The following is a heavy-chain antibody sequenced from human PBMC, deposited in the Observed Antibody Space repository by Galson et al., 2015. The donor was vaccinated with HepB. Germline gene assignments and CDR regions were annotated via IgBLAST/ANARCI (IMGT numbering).Heavy chain of an antibody. J-gene: IGHJ4*02. CDR1: GFTFSRFW. V-gene: IGHV3-7*03. CDR2: IKPDGTVQ. D-gene: IGHD6-19*01. Sequence: SLRLSCAASGFTFSRFWMSWARQAPGKGLEWVANIKPDGTVQVYVDSVKGRFTISRDNAKNSLSLQMNSLRVEDTAVYYCARDRDGGWSYDCWGQGTLVTVSS. CDR3: ARDRDGGWSYDC.